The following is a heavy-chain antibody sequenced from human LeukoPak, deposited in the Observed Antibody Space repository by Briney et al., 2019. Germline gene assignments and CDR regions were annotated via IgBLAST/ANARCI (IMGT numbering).Heavy chain of an antibody. D-gene: IGHD7-27*01. J-gene: IGHJ3*01. CDR3: AKDLGRLGVREVFDF. Sequence: PGGSLRLSCAASGFTFSSYAMTWLRRAPGRGLEWVASIGAGGTNTYYADSVAGRFTISRDNSMQTLFVQMNSLRAEDTAVYFCAKDLGRLGVREVFDFCGQGTMVTVSS. V-gene: IGHV3-23*01. CDR1: GFTFSSYA. CDR2: IGAGGTNT.